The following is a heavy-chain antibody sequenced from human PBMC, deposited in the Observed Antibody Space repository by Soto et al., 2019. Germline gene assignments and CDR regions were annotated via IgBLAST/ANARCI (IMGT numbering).Heavy chain of an antibody. CDR2: INHSGST. J-gene: IGHJ1*01. CDR1: GGSFSGYY. D-gene: IGHD2-2*01. Sequence: PSETLSLTCAVFGGSFSGYYWSWIRQPPGKGLEWIGEINHSGSTNYNPSLKSRVTISVDTSKNQFSLKLSSVTAADTAVYYCARYHWLSYFQHWGQGTLVTV. CDR3: ARYHWLSYFQH. V-gene: IGHV4-34*01.